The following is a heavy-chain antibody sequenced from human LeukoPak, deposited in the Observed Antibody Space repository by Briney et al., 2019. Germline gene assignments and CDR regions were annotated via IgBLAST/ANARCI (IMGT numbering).Heavy chain of an antibody. Sequence: GGSLRLSCAASGFTFSNAYMNWVRQAPGKGLEWVGRIKTKTDGETTEYAAPVKDRFSISRDDSKSMMYLQMNSLKTEDTAVYYCITPLPYSAQGGQGTLVTVSS. D-gene: IGHD2-21*01. CDR2: IKTKTDGETT. CDR1: GFTFSNAY. V-gene: IGHV3-15*07. CDR3: ITPLPYSAQ. J-gene: IGHJ4*02.